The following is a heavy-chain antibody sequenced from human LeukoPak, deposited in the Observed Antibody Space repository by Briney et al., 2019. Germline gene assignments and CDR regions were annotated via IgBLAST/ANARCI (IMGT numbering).Heavy chain of an antibody. CDR3: ARYTGRNWGYSFDS. Sequence: SETLSLTCVVSGYSISSGFYWSWIRQPPGKGLAWIATIHHSGDNYYNPSLNIRFTISVDTSKNQFSLKLTSVTAADTAIYSCARYTGRNWGYSFDSWGQGTLVTVA. D-gene: IGHD7-27*01. J-gene: IGHJ4*02. CDR2: IHHSGDN. CDR1: GYSISSGFY. V-gene: IGHV4-38-2*01.